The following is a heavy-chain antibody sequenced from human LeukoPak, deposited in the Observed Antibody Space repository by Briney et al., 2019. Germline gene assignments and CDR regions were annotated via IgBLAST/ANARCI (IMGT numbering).Heavy chain of an antibody. J-gene: IGHJ4*02. CDR2: ISSSGSTI. CDR3: AKDMGGYSYELDY. Sequence: GGSLRLSCAASGFTFSSYEMNWVRQAPGKGLEWVSYISSSGSTIYYADSVKGRFTISRDNAKNSLYLQMNSLRAEDMALYYCAKDMGGYSYELDYWGQGTLVTVSS. V-gene: IGHV3-48*03. D-gene: IGHD5-18*01. CDR1: GFTFSSYE.